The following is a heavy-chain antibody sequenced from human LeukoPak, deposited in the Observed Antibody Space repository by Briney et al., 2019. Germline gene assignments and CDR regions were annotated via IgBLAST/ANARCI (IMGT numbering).Heavy chain of an antibody. V-gene: IGHV4-4*02. D-gene: IGHD4-23*01. CDR2: IFHSTGT. CDR1: GGSISNNNW. Sequence: SGTLSLTCAVSGGSISNNNWWSWVRQPPGKGLEWIGEIFHSTGTNYSPSLRSRVTISVDKSKNQFSLKLSSVTAADTAVYYCERGGGTPTTVVTPLDYWGQGTLVTVSS. CDR3: ERGGGTPTTVVTPLDY. J-gene: IGHJ4*02.